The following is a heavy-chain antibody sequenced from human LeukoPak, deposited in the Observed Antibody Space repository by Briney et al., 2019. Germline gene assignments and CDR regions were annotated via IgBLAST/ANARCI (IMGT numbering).Heavy chain of an antibody. V-gene: IGHV3-23*01. Sequence: VQPGGALRLSCAASGFTFSSYAMSWVRQAPGKGLEWVSAISGSGANTYYADSVKGRFTISRDNSKNTLYLQMNSLRAEDTAVYYCAKDGYCSSTSCLWGATEYYMDVWGKGTTVTVSS. CDR2: ISGSGANT. CDR3: AKDGYCSSTSCLWGATEYYMDV. J-gene: IGHJ6*03. CDR1: GFTFSSYA. D-gene: IGHD2-2*03.